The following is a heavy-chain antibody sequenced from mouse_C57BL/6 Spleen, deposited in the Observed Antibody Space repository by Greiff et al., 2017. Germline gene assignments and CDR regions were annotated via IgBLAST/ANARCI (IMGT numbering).Heavy chain of an antibody. V-gene: IGHV1-26*01. CDR1: GYTFTDYY. CDR3: ASYPWFAY. Sequence: VQLQQSGPELVKPGASVKISCKASGYTFTDYYMNWVKQSHGKSLEWIGDINPNNGGTSYNQKFKGKATWTVDKSSSTAYMELRSLTSEDSAVYYCASYPWFAYWGQGTLVTVSA. J-gene: IGHJ3*01. CDR2: INPNNGGT.